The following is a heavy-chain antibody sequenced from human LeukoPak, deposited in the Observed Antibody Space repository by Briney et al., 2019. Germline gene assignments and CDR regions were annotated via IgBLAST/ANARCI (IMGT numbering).Heavy chain of an antibody. CDR3: AQYPDYGGDYDAFDI. J-gene: IGHJ3*02. Sequence: SGPTLVNPTQTLTLTCTFSGFSLTTTGVGVGWVRQSPGKALEWLTTIYWNNDKRYSLSLKSRLTITKDTSKNQVVLTMTNMDPVDTATYYCAQYPDYGGDYDAFDIWGQGTMVTVSS. CDR2: IYWNNDK. D-gene: IGHD4-23*01. V-gene: IGHV2-5*01. CDR1: GFSLTTTGVG.